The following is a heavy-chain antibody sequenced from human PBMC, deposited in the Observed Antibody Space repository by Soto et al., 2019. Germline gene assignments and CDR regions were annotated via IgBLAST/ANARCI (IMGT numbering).Heavy chain of an antibody. J-gene: IGHJ5*02. D-gene: IGHD3-3*01. CDR1: GFTFSSYG. CDR2: ISYDGSNK. CDR3: AKGVTIFGVGWFDP. V-gene: IGHV3-30*18. Sequence: GSLRLSCAASGFTFSSYGMHWVRQAPGKGLEWVAVISYDGSNKYYADSVKGRFTISRDNSKNTLYLQMNSLRAEDTAVYYCAKGVTIFGVGWFDPWGQGTLVTVSS.